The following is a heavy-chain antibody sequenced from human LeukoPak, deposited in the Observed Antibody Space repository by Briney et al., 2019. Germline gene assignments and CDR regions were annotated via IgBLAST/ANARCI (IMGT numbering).Heavy chain of an antibody. V-gene: IGHV1-18*01. J-gene: IGHJ5*02. CDR3: ARDLGPVVVMAWFDP. CDR1: GYTFTSYG. CDR2: ISAYNGNT. D-gene: IGHD3-22*01. Sequence: ASVTVSCKASGYTFTSYGISWVRQAPGQGLEWMGWISAYNGNTNYAQKLQGRVTMTTDTSTSTAYMELRSLRSDDTAVYYCARDLGPVVVMAWFDPWGQGTLVTVSS.